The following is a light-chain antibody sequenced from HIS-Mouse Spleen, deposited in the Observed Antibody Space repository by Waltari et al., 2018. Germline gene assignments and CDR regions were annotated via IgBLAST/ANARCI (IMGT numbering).Light chain of an antibody. Sequence: SYELTQPPSVSVSPGQTARITCSGDALPKKYAYWYQQKSGQAPVLVTYEDSKRPSGIPWRFSGYSSGTMATLTISGAQVEDEADYYCYSTDSSGNHRVFGGGTKLTVL. J-gene: IGLJ2*01. CDR2: EDS. CDR1: ALPKKY. CDR3: YSTDSSGNHRV. V-gene: IGLV3-10*01.